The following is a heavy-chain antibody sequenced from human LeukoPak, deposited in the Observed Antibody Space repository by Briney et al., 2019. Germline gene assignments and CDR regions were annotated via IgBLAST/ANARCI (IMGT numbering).Heavy chain of an antibody. CDR2: IYHSGST. Sequence: PSETLSLTCTVSGYSLSSGYYWGWIRQPPGKGLEWIGSIYHSGSTYYNPSLKSRVTISVDTSKNQFSLKLSSVTAADTAVYYCARTTEAHSWRTRYYDYYMDVWGKGTTVTVSS. CDR3: ARTTEAHSWRTRYYDYYMDV. V-gene: IGHV4-38-2*02. CDR1: GYSLSSGYY. J-gene: IGHJ6*03. D-gene: IGHD6-13*01.